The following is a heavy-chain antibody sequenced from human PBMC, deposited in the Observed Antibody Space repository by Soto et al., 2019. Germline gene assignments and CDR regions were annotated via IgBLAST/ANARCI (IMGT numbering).Heavy chain of an antibody. J-gene: IGHJ5*01. CDR3: ASSPPTDYGDFFDS. V-gene: IGHV3-23*01. CDR2: VSASGGST. D-gene: IGHD4-17*01. CDR1: GFPFSSYA. Sequence: GGSLRLSCAASGFPFSSYAMSWVRQAPGKGLEWVSGVSASGGSTFYADFVKGRVTISRDNSKRMVFLQMDSLRAEDTAVYYCASSPPTDYGDFFDSWGQGTLVTVSS.